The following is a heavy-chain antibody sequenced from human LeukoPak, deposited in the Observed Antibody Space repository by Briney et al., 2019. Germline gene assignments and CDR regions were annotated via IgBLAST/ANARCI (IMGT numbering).Heavy chain of an antibody. V-gene: IGHV3-23*01. CDR2: ISGSGGST. CDR3: AKEAFLWFGELLQSPDY. Sequence: GGSLRLSCAASGFTFSSYAMSWVRQAPGKGLEWVSAISGSGGSTYYADSVKGRFTISRDNSKNTLYLQMNSLRAEDTAVYYCAKEAFLWFGELLQSPDYWGQGTLATVSS. D-gene: IGHD3-10*01. CDR1: GFTFSSYA. J-gene: IGHJ4*02.